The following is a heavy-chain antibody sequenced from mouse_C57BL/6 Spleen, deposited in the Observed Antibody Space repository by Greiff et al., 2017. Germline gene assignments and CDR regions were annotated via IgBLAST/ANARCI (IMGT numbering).Heavy chain of an antibody. CDR3: ARGGYGSSYWFAY. V-gene: IGHV1-53*01. D-gene: IGHD1-1*01. CDR1: GYTFTSYW. Sequence: QVHVKQPGTELVKPGASVKLSCKASGYTFTSYWMHWVKQRPGQGLEWIGNINPSNGGTNYNEKFKSKATLTVDKSSSTAYMQLSSLTSEDSAVYYCARGGYGSSYWFAYWGQGTLVTVSA. J-gene: IGHJ3*01. CDR2: INPSNGGT.